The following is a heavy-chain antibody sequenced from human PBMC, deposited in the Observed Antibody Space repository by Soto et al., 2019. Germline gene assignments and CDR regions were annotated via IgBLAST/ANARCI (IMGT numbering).Heavy chain of an antibody. CDR2: IWYDGSNK. V-gene: IGHV3-33*01. CDR1: GFTFSSYG. CDR3: ARDSGDCSGGSCQGGDLDY. D-gene: IGHD2-15*01. J-gene: IGHJ4*02. Sequence: QVQLVESGGGVVQPGRSLRLSCAASGFTFSSYGMHWVRQAPGKGLEWVAVIWYDGSNKYYADSVKGRFTISRDNSKNTLYLQMNSLRGEDRAVYYCARDSGDCSGGSCQGGDLDYWGQGTLVTVSS.